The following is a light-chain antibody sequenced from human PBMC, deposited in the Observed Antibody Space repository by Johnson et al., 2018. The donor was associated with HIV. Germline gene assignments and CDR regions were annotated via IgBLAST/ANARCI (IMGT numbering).Light chain of an antibody. CDR3: GTWDSSLSAEV. CDR2: DNN. J-gene: IGLJ1*01. Sequence: QSVLTQPPSVSAAPGQKVTISCSGSSSNIGNNYVSWYQQLPGTAPKLLIYDNNKRSSGIPDRFSGSKSGTSATLGITGLQTGDEADYYCGTWDSSLSAEVFGTGTKGTVL. V-gene: IGLV1-51*01. CDR1: SSNIGNNY.